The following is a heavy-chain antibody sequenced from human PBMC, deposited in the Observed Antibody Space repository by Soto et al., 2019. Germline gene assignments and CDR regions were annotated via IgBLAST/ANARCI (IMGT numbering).Heavy chain of an antibody. D-gene: IGHD6-13*01. CDR3: ARVRECIAAACYYYYYYTDV. CDR2: ISSSSSTI. V-gene: IGHV3-48*01. J-gene: IGHJ6*03. CDR1: GFTFSSYS. Sequence: GGSLRLSCAASGFTFSSYSMNWVRQAPGKGLEWVSYISSSSSTIYYADSVKGRFTISRDNAKNSLYLQMNSLRAEDTAVYYCARVRECIAAACYYYYYYTDVWGKGTTVTVSS.